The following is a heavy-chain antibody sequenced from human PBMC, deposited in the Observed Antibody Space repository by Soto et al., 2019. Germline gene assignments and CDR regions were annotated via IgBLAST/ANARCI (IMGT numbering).Heavy chain of an antibody. J-gene: IGHJ6*02. V-gene: IGHV4-31*03. CDR2: IYYSGST. CDR3: ARMRITIFGVVAYYYYGMDV. CDR1: GGSISSGGYY. D-gene: IGHD3-3*01. Sequence: SETLSLTCTVSGGSISSGGYYWSWIRQHPGKGLEWIGYIYYSGSTYYNPSLKSRVTISVDTSKNQFSLKLSSVTAADTAVYYCARMRITIFGVVAYYYYGMDVWGQGTTVTVSS.